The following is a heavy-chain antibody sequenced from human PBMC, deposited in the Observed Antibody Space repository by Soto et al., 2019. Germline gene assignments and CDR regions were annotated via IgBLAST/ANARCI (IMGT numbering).Heavy chain of an antibody. V-gene: IGHV1-18*01. J-gene: IGHJ4*02. Sequence: VASVKVSCKTSGYTFSDYGISWVRQAPGQGLEWMGWISAKNGNTNFAQKFRGRVTMITDTSTNTVYMELRNLRLDDTAVCYCAREPPETPPDYWGQGTLVTVSS. CDR2: ISAKNGNT. CDR1: GYTFSDYG. CDR3: AREPPETPPDY.